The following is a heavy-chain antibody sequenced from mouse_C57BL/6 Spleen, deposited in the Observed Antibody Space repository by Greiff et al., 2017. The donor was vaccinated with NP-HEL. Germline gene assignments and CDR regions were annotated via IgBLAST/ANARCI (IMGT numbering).Heavy chain of an antibody. J-gene: IGHJ3*01. Sequence: QVQLQQPGAELVKPGASVKMSCKASGYTFTSYWITWVKQRPGQGLEWIGDIYPGRGSTNYNEKFKSKATLTVDTSSSTAYMQLSSLTSEDSAVYYCARETAQARWFAYWGQGTLVTVSA. CDR2: IYPGRGST. V-gene: IGHV1-55*01. CDR1: GYTFTSYW. D-gene: IGHD3-2*02. CDR3: ARETAQARWFAY.